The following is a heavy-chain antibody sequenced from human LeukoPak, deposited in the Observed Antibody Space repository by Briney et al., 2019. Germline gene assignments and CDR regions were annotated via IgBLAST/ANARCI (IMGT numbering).Heavy chain of an antibody. CDR1: GFTFSSYG. V-gene: IGHV3-33*01. CDR2: IWYDGSNK. CDR3: ARGDRGVGYCSSTSCSYFDY. J-gene: IGHJ4*02. Sequence: PGGSLRLSCAASGFTFSSYGMHWVRQAPGKGLEWVAVIWYDGSNKYYADSVKGRFTISRDNSKNTLYLQMNSRRAEDTAVYYCARGDRGVGYCSSTSCSYFDYWGQGTLVTVSS. D-gene: IGHD2-2*01.